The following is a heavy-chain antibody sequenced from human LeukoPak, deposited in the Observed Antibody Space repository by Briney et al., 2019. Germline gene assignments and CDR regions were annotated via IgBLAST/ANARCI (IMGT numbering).Heavy chain of an antibody. J-gene: IGHJ3*01. CDR1: GASTRSAGYY. D-gene: IGHD3-22*01. V-gene: IGHV4-31*03. CDR2: ISHSGTT. Sequence: SQTLSLTCTVSGASTRSAGYYWGWVRQNSGKGLEWLGYISHSGTTYYNPSLKRRVNISIDTSKRQFSLKLSSVTAADTALYYCARAGNYDSYALDFWGQGTMVTVSS. CDR3: ARAGNYDSYALDF.